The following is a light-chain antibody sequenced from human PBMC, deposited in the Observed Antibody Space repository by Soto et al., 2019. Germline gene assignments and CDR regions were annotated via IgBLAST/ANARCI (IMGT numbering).Light chain of an antibody. CDR2: GAS. Sequence: EIFWTHSPFTLSLSPGERCTLSCRASQRVSISYLAWYQQKPGQAPRLLIYGASSRATGIPDRFSGSGSGKELPITITRPAPEDFEVYSCQKYGRSNRKFGQGNKVAIK. V-gene: IGKV3-20*01. CDR3: QKYGRSNRK. CDR1: QRVSISY. J-gene: IGKJ1*01.